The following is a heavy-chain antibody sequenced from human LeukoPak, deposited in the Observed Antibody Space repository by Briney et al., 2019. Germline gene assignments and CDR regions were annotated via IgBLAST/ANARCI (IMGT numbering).Heavy chain of an antibody. D-gene: IGHD3-22*01. CDR2: ISVSGGGT. CDR1: GFTFSSYA. J-gene: IGHJ4*02. V-gene: IGHV3-23*01. Sequence: QAWGSLRLSCAASGFTFSSYAMSWARQAPGKGLEWVSAISVSGGGTYSADSMKGGSTISRDNSKNTLYLQTNSLSAQDTAVYYCANQVAPYCYDSSGYYYDYWGQGTLVTVS. CDR3: ANQVAPYCYDSSGYYYDY.